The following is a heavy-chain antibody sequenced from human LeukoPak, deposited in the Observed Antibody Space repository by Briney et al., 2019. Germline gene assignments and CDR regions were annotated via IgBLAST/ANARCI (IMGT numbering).Heavy chain of an antibody. Sequence: SETLSLTCTVSGGSISSSSYYWGWIRQPPGKGLEWIGSIYYSGSTYYNPSLKSRVTISVDTSKNQFSLKLSSVTAADTAVYYCARHSWSVDYGSGSYTWDYWGQGTLVTVSS. J-gene: IGHJ4*02. D-gene: IGHD3-10*01. CDR3: ARHSWSVDYGSGSYTWDY. V-gene: IGHV4-39*01. CDR1: GGSISSSSYY. CDR2: IYYSGST.